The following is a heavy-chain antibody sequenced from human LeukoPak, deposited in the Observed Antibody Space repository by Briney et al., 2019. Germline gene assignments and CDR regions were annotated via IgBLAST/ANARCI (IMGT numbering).Heavy chain of an antibody. CDR1: GFIFSNTW. Sequence: PGGSLRLSCAASGFIFSNTWMNWVRQAPGKGLEWVGRIKSKTDGGTTDYAAPVKGRFTISRDDSKNTLYLQMNSLKTEDTAVYYCTTDAYYYDSSGYYVYYFDYWGQGTLVTVSS. D-gene: IGHD3-22*01. J-gene: IGHJ4*02. CDR2: IKSKTDGGTT. V-gene: IGHV3-15*07. CDR3: TTDAYYYDSSGYYVYYFDY.